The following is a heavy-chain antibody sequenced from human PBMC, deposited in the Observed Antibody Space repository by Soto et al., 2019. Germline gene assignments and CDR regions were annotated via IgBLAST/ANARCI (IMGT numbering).Heavy chain of an antibody. Sequence: PRGSLRLSCAASGFTFNSYSLNWIRQAPGKGLEWVSSITSSSSYIYYADSVKGRFTISRDNAKNSLYLQMNSLRAEDTAVYYCARVALQSPYFDYWGQGAMVTVSS. CDR1: GFTFNSYS. CDR2: ITSSSSYI. J-gene: IGHJ4*02. V-gene: IGHV3-21*01. CDR3: ARVALQSPYFDY.